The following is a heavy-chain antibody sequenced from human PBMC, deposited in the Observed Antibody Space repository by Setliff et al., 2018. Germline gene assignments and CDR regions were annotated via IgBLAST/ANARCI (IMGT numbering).Heavy chain of an antibody. CDR2: ISAYNGNT. Sequence: ASVKVSCKASGGTFSSYAISWVRQATGQGLEWMGWISAYNGNTNYAQKPQGRVTMTTDTSTSTAYMELRSLRSDDTAVYYCARDSSGYYPGYWGQGTLVTVSS. J-gene: IGHJ4*02. D-gene: IGHD3-22*01. CDR3: ARDSSGYYPGY. V-gene: IGHV1-18*01. CDR1: GGTFSSYA.